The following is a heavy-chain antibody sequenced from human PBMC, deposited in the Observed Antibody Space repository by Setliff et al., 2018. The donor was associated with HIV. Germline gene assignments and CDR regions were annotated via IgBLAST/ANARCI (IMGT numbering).Heavy chain of an antibody. CDR3: SRLSKFYDFWTPNY. CDR2: IWPDDSDT. Sequence: GESLKISCKASGYSFSNYWVGWVRQMPGNGLEWVGLIWPDDSDTIYSPSFQGQVTLSADKSITTVYLQWNSLKAPDTAIYYCSRLSKFYDFWTPNYWGQGTLVTVSS. CDR1: GYSFSNYW. D-gene: IGHD3-3*01. J-gene: IGHJ4*02. V-gene: IGHV5-51*01.